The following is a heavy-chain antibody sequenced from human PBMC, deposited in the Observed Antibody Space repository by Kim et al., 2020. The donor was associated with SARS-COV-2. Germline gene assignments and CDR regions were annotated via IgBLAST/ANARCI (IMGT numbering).Heavy chain of an antibody. CDR1: GFTFSYYG. CDR3: AGVISNFDY. J-gene: IGHJ4*02. CDR2: ISSEGNIK. V-gene: IGHV3-30*03. D-gene: IGHD3-22*01. Sequence: GGSLRLSCAASGFTFSYYGMHWVRQAPGKGLEWVAVISSEGNIKYYVDSVKGRFTISRDNSKNTLYLQMNSLRPEDTAVYYCAGVISNFDYWGQGTLVTVSS.